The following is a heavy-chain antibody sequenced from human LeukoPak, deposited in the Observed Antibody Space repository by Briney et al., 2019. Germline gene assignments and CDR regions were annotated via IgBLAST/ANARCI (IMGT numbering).Heavy chain of an antibody. CDR3: ARSRFWSGYYFFDY. CDR2: ISYDGSNK. Sequence: GGSLRLSCAAPGFTFSSYGMHWVRQAPGKGLEWVAVISYDGSNKYYADSVKGRFTISRDNSKNTLYLQMNSLRAEDTAVYYCARSRFWSGYYFFDYWGQGTLVTVSS. J-gene: IGHJ4*02. CDR1: GFTFSSYG. V-gene: IGHV3-30*03. D-gene: IGHD3-3*01.